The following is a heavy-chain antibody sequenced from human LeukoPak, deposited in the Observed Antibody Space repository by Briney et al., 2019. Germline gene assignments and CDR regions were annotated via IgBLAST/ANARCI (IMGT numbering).Heavy chain of an antibody. CDR1: GFTFSSYW. V-gene: IGHV3-74*01. CDR2: MNTDGSTT. CDR3: GRDSTGSVDY. J-gene: IGHJ4*02. Sequence: PGGSLRLSCAASGFTFSSYWMIWVRQAPGKGLVYVSHMNTDGSTTNYVDSVKGRFTISRDNAKNTLYLQMDSLRAEDTAVYYCGRDSTGSVDYWGQGTLVTVSS. D-gene: IGHD3-10*01.